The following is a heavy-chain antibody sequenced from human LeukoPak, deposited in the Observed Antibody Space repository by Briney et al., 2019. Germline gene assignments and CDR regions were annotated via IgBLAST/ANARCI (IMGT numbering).Heavy chain of an antibody. CDR3: AKDLPTVTTSFLGY. Sequence: GGSLRLSCAASGFTFNNAWMSWVRQAPGKGLEWVGRIKSKTDGGTADYAAPVKGRFTISRDDSKNTLYLQMNSLRAEDTAVYYCAKDLPTVTTSFLGYWGQGTLVTVSS. V-gene: IGHV3-15*01. J-gene: IGHJ4*02. CDR2: IKSKTDGGTA. D-gene: IGHD4-17*01. CDR1: GFTFNNAW.